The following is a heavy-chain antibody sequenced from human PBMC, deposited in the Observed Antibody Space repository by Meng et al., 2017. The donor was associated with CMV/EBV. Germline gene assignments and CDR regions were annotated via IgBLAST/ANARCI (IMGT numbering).Heavy chain of an antibody. CDR3: ARDLLPGYYYGMDV. CDR1: GFTFSSYW. CDR2: IKQDGSEK. Sequence: GESLKISCAASGFTFSSYWMSWVRQAPGKGLEWVASIKQDGSEKYYVDSVKGRFTISRDNAKNSLYLQMNSLRAEDTAVYYCARDLLPGYYYGMDVWGQGTTVTVSS. V-gene: IGHV3-7*01. D-gene: IGHD3-10*01. J-gene: IGHJ6*02.